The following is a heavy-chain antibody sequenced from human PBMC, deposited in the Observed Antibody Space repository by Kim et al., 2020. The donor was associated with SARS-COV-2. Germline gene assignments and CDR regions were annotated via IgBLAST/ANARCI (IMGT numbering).Heavy chain of an antibody. CDR3: ARGVAAAAYGCGWIDF. D-gene: IGHD6-13*01. V-gene: IGHV3-30*07. J-gene: IGHJ4*03. Sequence: VKGRFTISRDNAKNTLYLQMNSLRAEDTAVYYCARGVAAAAYGCGWIDFWGQGTPVTVSS.